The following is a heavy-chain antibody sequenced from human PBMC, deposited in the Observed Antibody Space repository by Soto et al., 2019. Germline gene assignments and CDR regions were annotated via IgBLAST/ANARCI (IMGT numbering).Heavy chain of an antibody. D-gene: IGHD3-22*01. J-gene: IGHJ5*02. CDR1: GFTFSGSA. CDR3: MGSSGYYDNNWFDP. V-gene: IGHV3-73*01. Sequence: GGSLRLSCAASGFTFSGSAMHWVRQASGKGLEWVGRIRSKANSYATAYAASVKGRFTISRDDSKNTAYLQMNSLKTEDTAVYYCMGSSGYYDNNWFDPWGQGTLVTVSS. CDR2: IRSKANSYAT.